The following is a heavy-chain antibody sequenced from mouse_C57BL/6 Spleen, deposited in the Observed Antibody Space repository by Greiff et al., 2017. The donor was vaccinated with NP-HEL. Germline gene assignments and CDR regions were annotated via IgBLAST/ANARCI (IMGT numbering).Heavy chain of an antibody. V-gene: IGHV1-26*01. Sequence: EVQLQQSGPELVKPGASVKISCKASGYTFTDYYMNWVKQSHGKSLEWIGDINPNNGGTSYNQKFKGKATLTVDKSSSTAYMELRSLTSEDSAVYYCARWSDYEVAWFAYWGQGTLVTVSA. CDR3: ARWSDYEVAWFAY. CDR2: INPNNGGT. D-gene: IGHD2-4*01. J-gene: IGHJ3*01. CDR1: GYTFTDYY.